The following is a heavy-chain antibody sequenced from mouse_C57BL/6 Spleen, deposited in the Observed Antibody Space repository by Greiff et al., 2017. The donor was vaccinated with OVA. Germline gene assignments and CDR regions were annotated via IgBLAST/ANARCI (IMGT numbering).Heavy chain of an antibody. Sequence: VQLQQSGAELVKPGASVKLSCTASGFNIKDYYMHWVKQRTEQGLEWIGRIDPEDGETKDAPKFQGKATITADTSSNTAYLQLSSLASEDTAVYYCARLYYDYPGYWGQGTTLTVSS. CDR3: ARLYYDYPGY. CDR1: GFNIKDYY. CDR2: IDPEDGET. J-gene: IGHJ2*01. V-gene: IGHV14-2*01. D-gene: IGHD2-4*01.